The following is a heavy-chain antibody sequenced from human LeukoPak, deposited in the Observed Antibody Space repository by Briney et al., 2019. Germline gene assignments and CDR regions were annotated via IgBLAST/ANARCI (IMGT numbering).Heavy chain of an antibody. Sequence: SETLSLTCTVSGGSISSSSYYWGWIRQPPGKGLEWIGSIYSSGRTYYNPSLKSRVTISADTSKNQFSLKLSSMTAADTAVYYCATLDGYFDYWSQGTLVTVSS. D-gene: IGHD5-24*01. CDR1: GGSISSSSYY. CDR2: IYSSGRT. CDR3: ATLDGYFDY. V-gene: IGHV4-39*01. J-gene: IGHJ4*02.